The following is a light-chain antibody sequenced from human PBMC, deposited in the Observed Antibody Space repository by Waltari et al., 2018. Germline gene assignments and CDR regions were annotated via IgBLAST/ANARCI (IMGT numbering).Light chain of an antibody. CDR3: QQYDNLLT. J-gene: IGKJ4*01. CDR2: DAS. CDR1: QDISNY. Sequence: DIQMTQSPSSLSAPVGDSVTITFQASQDISNYLNWYQQKPGKAPKLLIYDASNLETGVPSRFSGSGSGTDFTFTISSLQPEDIATYYCQQYDNLLTFGGGTKVEIK. V-gene: IGKV1-33*01.